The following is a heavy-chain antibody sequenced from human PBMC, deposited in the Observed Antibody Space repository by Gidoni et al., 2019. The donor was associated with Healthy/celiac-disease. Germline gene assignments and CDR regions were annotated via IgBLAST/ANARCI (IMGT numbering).Heavy chain of an antibody. D-gene: IGHD6-25*01. J-gene: IGHJ3*02. V-gene: IGHV3-33*01. CDR2: IWYDGRNK. CDR3: ARDMGSAGAFDI. CDR1: AFTFSSYG. Sequence: QVQLVESGGGVVQPGRSLRLSCAASAFTFSSYGMHWVRQAPGKGLEWVAVIWYDGRNKYYADSVKGRFTISRDNSKNTLYLQMNSRRAEDTAGYYCARDMGSAGAFDIWGQGTMVTVSS.